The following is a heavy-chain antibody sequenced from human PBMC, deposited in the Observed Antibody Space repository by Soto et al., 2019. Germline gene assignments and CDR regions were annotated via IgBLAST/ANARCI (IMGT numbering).Heavy chain of an antibody. D-gene: IGHD2-15*01. V-gene: IGHV1-69*12. CDR3: ARAVSFSGGSAWGY. CDR1: GGTFSSYA. J-gene: IGHJ4*02. CDR2: IIPIFGTA. Sequence: QVQLVQSGAEVKKPGSSVKVSCKASGGTFSSYAISWVRQAPGQGLEWMGGIIPIFGTANYAQKFQGRVTSTADESTSTAHMELSSLRSEDTAVYYCARAVSFSGGSAWGYWGQGTLVTVSS.